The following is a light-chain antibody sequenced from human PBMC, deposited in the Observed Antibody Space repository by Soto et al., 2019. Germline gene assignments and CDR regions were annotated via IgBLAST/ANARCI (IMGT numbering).Light chain of an antibody. CDR1: QSISSW. CDR3: QQYDNYKPLT. CDR2: DAS. V-gene: IGKV1-5*01. Sequence: DIQRTQSPSTLSASVGDRVTITCRASQSISSWLAWYQQKPGKAPKLLIFDASSLESGTPSRFSGRRSGTQFTLTINGLQPDDFATYYCQQYDNYKPLTFGGGTKVDI. J-gene: IGKJ4*01.